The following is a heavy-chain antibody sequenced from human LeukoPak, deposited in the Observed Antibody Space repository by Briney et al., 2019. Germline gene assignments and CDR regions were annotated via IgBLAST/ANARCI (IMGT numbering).Heavy chain of an antibody. CDR2: INPNSGGT. D-gene: IGHD2-15*01. Sequence: ASVKVSCKASGYTFTGYYMHWVRQAPGQGLEWMGWINPNSGGTNYAQKFQGRVTMTRDTSISTAYMELSRLRSDDTAVYYCARAQSIVVVVAAKNAFDIWGQGTMVTVSS. J-gene: IGHJ3*02. CDR3: ARAQSIVVVVAAKNAFDI. CDR1: GYTFTGYY. V-gene: IGHV1-2*02.